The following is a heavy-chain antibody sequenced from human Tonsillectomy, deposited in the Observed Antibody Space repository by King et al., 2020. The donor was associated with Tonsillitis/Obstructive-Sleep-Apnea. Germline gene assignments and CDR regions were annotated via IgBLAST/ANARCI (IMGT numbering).Heavy chain of an antibody. CDR1: GFIFNNCA. J-gene: IGHJ4*02. Sequence: VQLVESGGGLVQPGGSLSLSCAASGFIFNNCAMSWVRQAPGMGLEWVSAISGSGSSTFYADSVKGRFTISRDNSKNTLSLQMNTLRDEDTAIYYCAKGSGAVRPYYFDSWGQGTLVTVSS. CDR2: ISGSGSST. CDR3: AKGSGAVRPYYFDS. D-gene: IGHD4/OR15-4a*01. V-gene: IGHV3-23*04.